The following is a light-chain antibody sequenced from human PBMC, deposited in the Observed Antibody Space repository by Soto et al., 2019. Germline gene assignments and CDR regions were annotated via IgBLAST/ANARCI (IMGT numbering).Light chain of an antibody. CDR1: SSNIGAGYD. J-gene: IGLJ3*02. CDR2: GNS. V-gene: IGLV1-40*01. Sequence: QSVLTQPPSVSVAPGQRVTISCTGSSSNIGAGYDVHWYQQLPGTAPKLLIYGNSNRPSGVPDRFSGSKSGTSASLAITGLQAEDEAYYYCQSYDSSLSGWVFGGGTKVTVL. CDR3: QSYDSSLSGWV.